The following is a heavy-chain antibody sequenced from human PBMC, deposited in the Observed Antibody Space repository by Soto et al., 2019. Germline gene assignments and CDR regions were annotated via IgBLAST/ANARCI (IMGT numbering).Heavy chain of an antibody. Sequence: SVKVSGKASGGTFSSYAISWVRQAPGQGLEWMGGIIPIFGTANYAQKFQGRVTVTADESTSTAYMELSSLRSEDTAVYYCARFPYGDYPHYFDYWGQGTLVTVSS. CDR3: ARFPYGDYPHYFDY. CDR1: GGTFSSYA. V-gene: IGHV1-69*13. J-gene: IGHJ4*02. D-gene: IGHD4-17*01. CDR2: IIPIFGTA.